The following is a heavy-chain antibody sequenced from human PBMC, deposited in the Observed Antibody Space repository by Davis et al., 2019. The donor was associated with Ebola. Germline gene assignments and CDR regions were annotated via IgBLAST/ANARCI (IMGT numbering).Heavy chain of an antibody. V-gene: IGHV3-74*01. Sequence: HTGGSLRLSCLASGFTFSRFWMHRVRQAPGKGLVWVSRINSDGTSTSYADSVKGRFIISRDNAKNSLYLQMNSLRAEDTALYYCAKDIAVAIPGYGMDVWGQGTTVTVSS. CDR1: GFTFSRFW. J-gene: IGHJ6*02. CDR2: INSDGTST. D-gene: IGHD6-19*01. CDR3: AKDIAVAIPGYGMDV.